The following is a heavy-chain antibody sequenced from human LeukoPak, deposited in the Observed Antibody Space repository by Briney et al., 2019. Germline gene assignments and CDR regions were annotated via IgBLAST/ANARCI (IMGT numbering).Heavy chain of an antibody. CDR3: ARDLRMGGPWRQFDY. CDR2: SYHSGGT. J-gene: IGHJ4*02. CDR1: GYSIRSGYY. Sequence: SETLSLTCTVSGYSIRSGYYWAWIRQPPGKGLEWIGSSYHSGGTDYNPSLKSRITISVDTSKNQFSLQLNSLTAADTAVYYCARDLRMGGPWRQFDYWGQGTLVTVSS. V-gene: IGHV4-38-2*02. D-gene: IGHD3-16*01.